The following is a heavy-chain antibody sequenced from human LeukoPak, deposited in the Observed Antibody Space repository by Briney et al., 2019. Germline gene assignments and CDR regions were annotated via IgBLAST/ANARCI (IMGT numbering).Heavy chain of an antibody. D-gene: IGHD5-18*01. Sequence: ASVKVSCKASGYTFTSYGISWVRQAPGQGLEWMGWISAYNGNTNYAQKLQGRVTMTTDASTSTACMELRSLRSDDTAVYYCARDGYSYGERWFDPWGQGTLVTVSS. J-gene: IGHJ5*02. CDR2: ISAYNGNT. CDR1: GYTFTSYG. V-gene: IGHV1-18*04. CDR3: ARDGYSYGERWFDP.